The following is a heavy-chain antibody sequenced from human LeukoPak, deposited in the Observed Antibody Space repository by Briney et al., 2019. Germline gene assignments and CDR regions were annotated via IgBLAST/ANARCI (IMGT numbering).Heavy chain of an antibody. J-gene: IGHJ5*02. D-gene: IGHD3-10*01. V-gene: IGHV1-46*01. Sequence: GASVKVSCKASGYTFTTYYMHWVRQAPGQGLEGLGMINPNDGTTNSAQKFQVRVTMTTDRSTTTVYMELSSLRSEDTAVYYCARGTGSGSANWFDPWGQGTPVTVSS. CDR3: ARGTGSGSANWFDP. CDR1: GYTFTTYY. CDR2: INPNDGTT.